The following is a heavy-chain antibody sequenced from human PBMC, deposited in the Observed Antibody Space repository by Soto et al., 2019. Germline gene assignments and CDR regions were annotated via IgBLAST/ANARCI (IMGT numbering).Heavy chain of an antibody. Sequence: ASVKVDCKASGYTFTDYALHWVSQAPGQRLEWMGWMNAGVGNTLYSQKFQGRITITRDTSASTAYMELNSLKSEDTAIYYCARDTGYTFGSLNYWGPGTLVTVSS. D-gene: IGHD5-18*01. CDR3: ARDTGYTFGSLNY. J-gene: IGHJ4*02. CDR2: MNAGVGNT. CDR1: GYTFTDYA. V-gene: IGHV1-3*01.